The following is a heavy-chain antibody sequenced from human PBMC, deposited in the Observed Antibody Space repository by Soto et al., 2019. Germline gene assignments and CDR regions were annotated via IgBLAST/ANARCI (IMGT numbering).Heavy chain of an antibody. CDR2: IIPIFGTA. D-gene: IGHD3-3*01. V-gene: IGHV1-69*06. J-gene: IGHJ4*02. CDR1: GGTFSSYA. Sequence: GASVKVSCKASGGTFSSYAIRWVRQAPGQELEWMGGIIPIFGTANYAQKFQGRVKITADKSTSTAYMELSSLRSEDTAVYYCARLDFWRGYSSYYFDYWGQGTLVTVSS. CDR3: ARLDFWRGYSSYYFDY.